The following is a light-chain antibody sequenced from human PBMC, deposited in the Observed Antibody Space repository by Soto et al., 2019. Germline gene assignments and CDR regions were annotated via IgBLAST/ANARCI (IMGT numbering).Light chain of an antibody. Sequence: QSALTQPASVSGSPGQSITISCTGTSSDVGGYDYVSRYQLHPGKAPKLILFEVSNRPSGVSYRFSGSKSGNTASLTISGLQAEDEADYFCSSYSISTAYLFGTGTKVTVL. CDR1: SSDVGGYDY. V-gene: IGLV2-14*01. CDR3: SSYSISTAYL. J-gene: IGLJ1*01. CDR2: EVS.